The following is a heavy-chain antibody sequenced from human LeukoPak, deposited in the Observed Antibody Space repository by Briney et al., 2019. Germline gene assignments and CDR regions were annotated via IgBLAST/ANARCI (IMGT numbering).Heavy chain of an antibody. V-gene: IGHV3-66*04. D-gene: IGHD4-17*01. CDR1: GFTVSGNY. J-gene: IGHJ6*02. CDR3: ARPTTVTKEDCYYYGMDV. Sequence: GGSLRLSCAASGFTVSGNYMNWVRQAPGKGLEWVSVIYSGGSTYYADSVKGRFTISRDNSKNTLYLQMNSLRAEDTAVYYCARPTTVTKEDCYYYGMDVWGQGTTVTVSS. CDR2: IYSGGST.